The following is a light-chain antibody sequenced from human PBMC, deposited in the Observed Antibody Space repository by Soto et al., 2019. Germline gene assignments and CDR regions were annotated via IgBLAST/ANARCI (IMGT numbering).Light chain of an antibody. V-gene: IGKV3-11*01. CDR3: QQRTNFPVT. J-gene: IGKJ1*01. Sequence: EIVLTQSPATLSLSPGERATLSCRASQSVSSSLAWYQQKPGQAPRLLIFDASDRATGIPARFSGSGSGTDFTLTISSLEPEDFAVYYCQQRTNFPVTFGQGTKVELK. CDR1: QSVSSS. CDR2: DAS.